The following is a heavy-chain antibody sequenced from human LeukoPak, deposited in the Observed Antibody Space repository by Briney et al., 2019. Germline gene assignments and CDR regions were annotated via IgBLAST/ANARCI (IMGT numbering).Heavy chain of an antibody. J-gene: IGHJ5*02. V-gene: IGHV3-7*01. CDR1: GFTFSSYG. Sequence: GGSLRLSCAASGFTFSSYGMSWVRQAPGKGLEWVANIKQDGSEKYYVDSVKGRFTISRDNAKNSLYLQMNSLRAEDTAVYYCARALVVPAVEGAWFDPWGQGTLVTVS. CDR2: IKQDGSEK. D-gene: IGHD2-2*01. CDR3: ARALVVPAVEGAWFDP.